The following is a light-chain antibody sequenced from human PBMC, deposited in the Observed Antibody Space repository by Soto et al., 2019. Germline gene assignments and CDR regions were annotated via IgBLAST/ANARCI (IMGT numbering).Light chain of an antibody. J-gene: IGKJ1*01. V-gene: IGKV1-39*01. Sequence: DIQMTQSPSSLSASVGDRVTITCRASQTMNNSLNWYQQKPGKAPKLLIYAASSLQSGVPSRFSGSGFGTDFTLTITSLQPEDFATYYCQHTNSKPWTFGQGTRVESK. CDR1: QTMNNS. CDR2: AAS. CDR3: QHTNSKPWT.